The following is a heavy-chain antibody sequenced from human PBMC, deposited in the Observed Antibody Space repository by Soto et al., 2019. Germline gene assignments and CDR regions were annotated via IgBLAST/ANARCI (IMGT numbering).Heavy chain of an antibody. J-gene: IGHJ4*02. CDR2: ISSSSSTI. V-gene: IGHV3-48*01. CDR3: ARATGTGSTSCYLY. Sequence: GGSLRLSCAASGFTFSSYSMNWVRQAPGKGLEWVSYISSSSSTIYYADSVKGRFTISRDNAENSLYLQMNSLRAEDTAVYYCARATGTGSTSCYLYWGQGTLVTVSS. D-gene: IGHD2-2*01. CDR1: GFTFSSYS.